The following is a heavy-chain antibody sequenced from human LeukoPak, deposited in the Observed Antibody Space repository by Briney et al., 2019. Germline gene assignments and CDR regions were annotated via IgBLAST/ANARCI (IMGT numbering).Heavy chain of an antibody. CDR2: INHSGSS. Sequence: SETLSLTCAVYGGSFSGYYWSWIRQPPGKVLEWIGEINHSGSSTYNPSLKSRVTISVETSKNQFSLKLSSVTAADAAVYYCARGSIAAADGGPRTDYWGQGTLVTVSS. D-gene: IGHD6-13*01. CDR1: GGSFSGYY. V-gene: IGHV4-34*01. J-gene: IGHJ4*02. CDR3: ARGSIAAADGGPRTDY.